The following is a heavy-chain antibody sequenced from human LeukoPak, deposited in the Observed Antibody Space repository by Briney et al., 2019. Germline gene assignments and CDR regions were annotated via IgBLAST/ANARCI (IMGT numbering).Heavy chain of an antibody. J-gene: IGHJ6*04. CDR2: MNPNSGNT. CDR1: GYTFTSYG. D-gene: IGHD3-10*01. V-gene: IGHV1-8*01. Sequence: ASVKVSCKASGYTFTSYGINWVRQAPGQGLEWMGWMNPNSGNTGYAQKFQGRVTMTRNTSISTAYMELSSLRSEDTAVYYCAREHYYGSGSLRVDVWGKGTTVTVSS. CDR3: AREHYYGSGSLRVDV.